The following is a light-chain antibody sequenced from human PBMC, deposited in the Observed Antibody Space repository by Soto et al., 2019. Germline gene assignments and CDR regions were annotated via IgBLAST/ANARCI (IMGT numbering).Light chain of an antibody. CDR3: QQYNSFMYT. J-gene: IGKJ2*01. Sequence: DIQMTQSPSTLSESVGDRVTLTCRASQSISSWLAWYQQKPGKAPKLLIYDASSLESGVPSRFSGSGSGTEFTLTISSLQPDDFATYYCQQYNSFMYTFGQGTKLEIK. CDR1: QSISSW. V-gene: IGKV1-5*01. CDR2: DAS.